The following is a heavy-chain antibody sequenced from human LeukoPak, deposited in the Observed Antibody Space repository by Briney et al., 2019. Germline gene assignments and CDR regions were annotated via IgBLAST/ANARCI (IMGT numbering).Heavy chain of an antibody. CDR2: ISGSGGST. D-gene: IGHD3-22*01. CDR3: VKDGDYDSSGYYYMAEGYFDY. Sequence: PGGSLRLSCAASGFTFSSYAMSWVRQAPGKGLEWVSAISGSGGSTYYADSVKGRFTISRDNSKNTLYLQMSSLRAEDTAVYYCVKDGDYDSSGYYYMAEGYFDYWGQGTLVTVSS. V-gene: IGHV3-23*01. CDR1: GFTFSSYA. J-gene: IGHJ4*02.